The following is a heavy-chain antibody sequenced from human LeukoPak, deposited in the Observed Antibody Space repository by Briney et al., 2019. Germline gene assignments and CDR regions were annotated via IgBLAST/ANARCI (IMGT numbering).Heavy chain of an antibody. CDR3: ARGRGIAL. J-gene: IGHJ4*02. CDR1: GFTLSNFW. Sequence: GRSLRLSGATSGFTLSNFWMNWVRQAPGKGLEWVANIEDDGNKKNYVDSVKGRFTISRDDVKNSIYLQMNSLRADDTAVYYCARGRGIALWGQGTLVTVSS. D-gene: IGHD6-13*01. V-gene: IGHV3-7*01. CDR2: IEDDGNKK.